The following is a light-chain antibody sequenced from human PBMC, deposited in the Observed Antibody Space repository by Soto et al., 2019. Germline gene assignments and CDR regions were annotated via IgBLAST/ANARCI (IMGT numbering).Light chain of an antibody. V-gene: IGKV3-11*01. Sequence: EMVLTQSPATLSLSPGERATLSCRASQSVSSYLAWYQQKPGQAPRLLIYDASNRATGIPARFSGSGSGTDFTLTISSLEPEDFAVYYCQQRSNWPLTFAQGTGGYQ. J-gene: IGKJ1*01. CDR3: QQRSNWPLT. CDR2: DAS. CDR1: QSVSSY.